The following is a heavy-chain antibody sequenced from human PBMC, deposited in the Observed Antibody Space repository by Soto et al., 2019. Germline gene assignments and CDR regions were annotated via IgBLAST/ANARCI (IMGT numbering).Heavy chain of an antibody. CDR1: GGSISSSSYY. D-gene: IGHD3-9*01. CDR2: IYYSGST. CDR3: ASITIFLYYFHY. Sequence: SSETLSLTCTVSGGSISSSSYYWGWIRQPPGKGLEWIGSIYYSGSTYYNPSLKSRVTISVDTSKNQFSLKLSSVTAADTAVYYCASITIFLYYFHYWGQGTLVTVSS. J-gene: IGHJ4*02. V-gene: IGHV4-39*01.